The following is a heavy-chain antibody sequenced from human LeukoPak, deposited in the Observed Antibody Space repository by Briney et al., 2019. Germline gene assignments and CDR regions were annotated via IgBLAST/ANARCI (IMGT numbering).Heavy chain of an antibody. CDR3: TTDWSRVTGVDIVATMDY. CDR1: GFTFSNAW. J-gene: IGHJ4*02. D-gene: IGHD5-12*01. CDR2: IRSKTDGGTT. V-gene: IGHV3-15*01. Sequence: GGSLRLSCAASGFTFSNAWMSWVRQAPGKGLEWVGRIRSKTDGGTTDYAAPVKGRFTISRDDSKNTLYLQMNSLKTEDTAVYYCTTDWSRVTGVDIVATMDYWGQGTLVTVSS.